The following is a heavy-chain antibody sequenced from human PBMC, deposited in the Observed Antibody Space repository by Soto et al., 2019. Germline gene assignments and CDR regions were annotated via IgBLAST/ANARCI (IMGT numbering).Heavy chain of an antibody. CDR2: IAVGSGYT. D-gene: IGHD2-8*01. V-gene: IGHV1-58*01. J-gene: IGHJ4*02. CDR1: GFTFTSSA. CDR3: AADATAWQQMVPSDY. Sequence: ASVKVSCKASGFTFTSSAFQWVRQARGQRLEWIGWIAVGSGYTNYAQRFQDRVTLTRDMSTATTYMELSRLISEDTAIYYCAADATAWQQMVPSDYWGQGTLVTVSS.